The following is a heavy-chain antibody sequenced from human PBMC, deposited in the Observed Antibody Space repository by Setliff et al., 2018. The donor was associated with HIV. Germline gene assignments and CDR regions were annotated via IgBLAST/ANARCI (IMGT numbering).Heavy chain of an antibody. D-gene: IGHD3-3*01. J-gene: IGHJ3*01. CDR1: GFSFSQYS. Sequence: PGGSLRLSCAAFGFSFSQYSMSWVRHAPGKGLEWVANIKEDGSATYYVESLRGRFTISRDNPNNLLYLQMDSLRGEDTAVYYCAREGVHHNFWSGYTYYYGLDVWGQGTTVTVSS. V-gene: IGHV3-7*01. CDR3: AREGVHHNFWSGYTYYYGLDV. CDR2: IKEDGSAT.